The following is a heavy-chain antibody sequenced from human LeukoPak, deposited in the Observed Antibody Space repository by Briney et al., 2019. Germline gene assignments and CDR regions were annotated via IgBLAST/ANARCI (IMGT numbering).Heavy chain of an antibody. CDR2: ITGKSSST. CDR3: AKSRDPLQLWLPDYDV. D-gene: IGHD5-18*01. J-gene: IGHJ3*01. V-gene: IGHV3-23*05. Sequence: PGGSLRLSCSASGFTFNDNVMSWVRQAPGKGLEWVSSITGKSSSTFSADSVKGRFTISRDNSKNTLFLQMDSLRADDTAMYYCAKSRDPLQLWLPDYDVWGQGTMVTVSS. CDR1: GFTFNDNV.